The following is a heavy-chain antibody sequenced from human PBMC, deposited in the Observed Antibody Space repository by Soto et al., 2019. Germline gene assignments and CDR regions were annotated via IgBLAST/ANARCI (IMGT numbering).Heavy chain of an antibody. CDR2: IHHSGST. CDR3: ASGRTTALDY. D-gene: IGHD4-17*01. Sequence: QLQLQESGSGLVKPSQTLSLTCAVSGGSISSGGYSWSWIRQPPGKGLEWIGYIHHSGSTYYNPSLNIRVTISVDMSKNQFSLKLSSVTAADTAVYYCASGRTTALDYWGQGTLVTVSS. CDR1: GGSISSGGYS. V-gene: IGHV4-30-2*01. J-gene: IGHJ4*02.